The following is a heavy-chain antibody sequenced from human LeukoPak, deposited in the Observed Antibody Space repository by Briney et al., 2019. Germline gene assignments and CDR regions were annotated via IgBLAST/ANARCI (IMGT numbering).Heavy chain of an antibody. Sequence: GGSLRLSCAASGFTFSGYCMSWVRQAPGKGLEWVANIKYDGSAKYYVDSVKGRFTISRDNAKNSLYPQMNSLRAEDTAVYYCARDPAAVDYWGQGTLVTVSS. CDR1: GFTFSGYC. D-gene: IGHD6-13*01. CDR3: ARDPAAVDY. J-gene: IGHJ4*02. CDR2: IKYDGSAK. V-gene: IGHV3-7*04.